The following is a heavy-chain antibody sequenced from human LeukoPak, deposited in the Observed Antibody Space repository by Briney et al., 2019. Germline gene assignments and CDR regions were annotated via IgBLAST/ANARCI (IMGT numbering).Heavy chain of an antibody. CDR1: GFSFSSYY. CDR3: ARESEYSSGWYGFDY. J-gene: IGHJ4*02. CDR2: ISNDGTSI. D-gene: IGHD6-19*01. V-gene: IGHV3-11*04. Sequence: GGSLRLSCAASGFSFSSYYMTWIRQAPGKGLEWVSYISNDGTSIYYADSVKGRFTISRDNAKNSLYLQMNSLRAEDTAVYYCARESEYSSGWYGFDYWGQGTLVTVSS.